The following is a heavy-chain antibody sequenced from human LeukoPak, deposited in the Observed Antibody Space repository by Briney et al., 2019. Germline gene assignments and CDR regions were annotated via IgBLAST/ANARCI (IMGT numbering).Heavy chain of an antibody. CDR1: SGSISSSSYY. D-gene: IGHD3-22*01. CDR2: IYYSGST. J-gene: IGHJ1*01. V-gene: IGHV4-39*02. CDR3: ARRRYYDSTGYLD. Sequence: PSETLSLTCTISSGSISSSSYYWGWIRQPPGKGLEWIADIYYSGSTYYNPSLKIRVSISIDTSNNHFSLRLSSVTAADTALYYCARRRYYDSTGYLDWGQGTLVTVSS.